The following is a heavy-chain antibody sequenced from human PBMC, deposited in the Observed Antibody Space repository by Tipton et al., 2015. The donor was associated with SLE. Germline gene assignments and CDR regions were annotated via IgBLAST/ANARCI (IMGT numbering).Heavy chain of an antibody. J-gene: IGHJ4*02. CDR1: GGTFNTYA. V-gene: IGHV1-69*01. CDR2: IIPSLGMP. Sequence: VQLVQSGAEVKKPGSSVKVSCKASGGTFNTYAISWIRQAPGQGLEWMGGIIPSLGMPNYSQKFQGRLTISTDESTSTAYMELSSLRSEDTAVYYCAKVQLGGLDYWGQGTLVTVSS. D-gene: IGHD3-16*01. CDR3: AKVQLGGLDY.